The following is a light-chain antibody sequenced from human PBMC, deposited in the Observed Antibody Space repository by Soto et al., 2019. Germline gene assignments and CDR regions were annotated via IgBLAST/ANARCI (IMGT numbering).Light chain of an antibody. Sequence: QSVLTQPPSASGTPGQRVPISCSGSSSNIGGNTVNWYQQLPKTAPKLLIYSNNQRPSGVPDRFSGSKSGTSASLAISGLQSEDEADYYCAALDDSLNGLVFGGGTKLTVL. J-gene: IGLJ2*01. V-gene: IGLV1-44*01. CDR1: SSNIGGNT. CDR2: SNN. CDR3: AALDDSLNGLV.